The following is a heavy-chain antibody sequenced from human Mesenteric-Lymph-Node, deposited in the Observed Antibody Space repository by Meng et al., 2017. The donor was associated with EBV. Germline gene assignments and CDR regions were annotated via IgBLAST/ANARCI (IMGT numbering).Heavy chain of an antibody. CDR1: GASIGSSSSY. CDR2: MYYSGST. D-gene: IGHD1-1*01. Sequence: QWRLKCSGPCLCRLSETLTLACPVSGASIGSSSSYLGWIRQPPGQGLEWIGNMYYSGSTYYTPSLKSRVTISVDTSKNQFSLKLSSVTAADTAVYYCAGTVQLERHWFDPWGQGTLVTVSS. J-gene: IGHJ5*02. V-gene: IGHV4-39*07. CDR3: AGTVQLERHWFDP.